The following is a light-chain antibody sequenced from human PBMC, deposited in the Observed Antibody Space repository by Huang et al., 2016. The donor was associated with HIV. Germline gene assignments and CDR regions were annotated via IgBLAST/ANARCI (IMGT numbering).Light chain of an antibody. CDR2: AAS. CDR3: QQLNSYPPT. V-gene: IGKV1-9*01. Sequence: IQLTQSPSSLSASVGDRVTITCRASQGISSYLAWYQQKPGKAPKLLIYAASTLQSGFPSRFSGSGSGTDFTLTISSLQPEDFATYHCQQLNSYPPTFGQGTKVEIK. J-gene: IGKJ1*01. CDR1: QGISSY.